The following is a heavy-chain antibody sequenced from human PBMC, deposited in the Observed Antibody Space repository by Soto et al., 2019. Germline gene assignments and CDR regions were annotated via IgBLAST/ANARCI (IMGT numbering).Heavy chain of an antibody. V-gene: IGHV3-7*04. D-gene: IGHD3-22*01. J-gene: IGHJ3*02. CDR1: GFTFSNYW. CDR3: ARGDYYDTSGPFSDAFDI. Sequence: LRLSCAASGFTFSNYWMSWVRQAPGKGLEWVANIKPDGSQKWYVDSVKGRFTISRDNAKKSLYLQMNSLRAEDTAVYYCARGDYYDTSGPFSDAFDIWGQGTMVTVSS. CDR2: IKPDGSQK.